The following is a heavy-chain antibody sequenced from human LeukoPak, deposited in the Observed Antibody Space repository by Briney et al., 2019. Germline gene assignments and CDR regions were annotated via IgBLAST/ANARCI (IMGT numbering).Heavy chain of an antibody. Sequence: GGSLRLSCAASGFTFSSYAMSWVRQAPGKGLEWVSASSGSGGSTYYADSVKGRFTISRDNSKNTLYLQMNSLRAEDTAVYYCAKIRLGELSSIDYWGQGTLVTVSS. V-gene: IGHV3-23*01. CDR3: AKIRLGELSSIDY. CDR1: GFTFSSYA. CDR2: SSGSGGST. D-gene: IGHD3-16*02. J-gene: IGHJ4*02.